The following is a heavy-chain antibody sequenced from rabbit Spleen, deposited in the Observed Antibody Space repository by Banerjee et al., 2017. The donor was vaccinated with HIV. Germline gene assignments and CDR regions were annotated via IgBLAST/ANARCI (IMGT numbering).Heavy chain of an antibody. CDR2: INAATAKP. Sequence: QEQLVESGGGLVQPEGSLTLTCKASGFSFSDRDVMCWVRQAPGKGLEWIACINAATAKPVYATWAKGRFTISRTSSTTVTLRMTSLTAADTATYFCARERIYDDYGDYLATRLDLWGPGTLVTVS. CDR1: GFSFSDRDV. V-gene: IGHV1S45*01. J-gene: IGHJ3*01. D-gene: IGHD2-1*01. CDR3: ARERIYDDYGDYLATRLDL.